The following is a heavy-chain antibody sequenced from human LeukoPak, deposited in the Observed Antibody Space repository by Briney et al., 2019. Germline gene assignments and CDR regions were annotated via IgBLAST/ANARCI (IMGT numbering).Heavy chain of an antibody. D-gene: IGHD3-22*01. V-gene: IGHV3-9*01. CDR2: ISWNSGNI. J-gene: IGHJ3*02. CDR3: AKSLLYYYDRGAFDI. CDR1: GLTFDGYA. Sequence: GRSLRLSCAASGLTFDGYAMHWVRQAPGKGLEWVSGISWNSGNIAYADSVKGRFTISRDNSKNTLYLQMNSLRAEDTAVYYCAKSLLYYYDRGAFDIWGQGTMVTVSS.